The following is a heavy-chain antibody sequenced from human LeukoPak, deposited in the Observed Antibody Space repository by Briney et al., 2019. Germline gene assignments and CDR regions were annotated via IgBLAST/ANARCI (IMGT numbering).Heavy chain of an antibody. J-gene: IGHJ4*02. CDR2: ISDGVST. Sequence: SETLSLTCTVPGDSITSRSNYWGWFRQPPGKGLEWIGTISDGVSTFYNPSLQSRVTLSLASSQDHFALRLKSVTDADTAHYYCARRRGYHFDSWGQGTPVTISS. V-gene: IGHV4-39*02. D-gene: IGHD3-10*01. CDR1: GDSITSRSNY. CDR3: ARRRGYHFDS.